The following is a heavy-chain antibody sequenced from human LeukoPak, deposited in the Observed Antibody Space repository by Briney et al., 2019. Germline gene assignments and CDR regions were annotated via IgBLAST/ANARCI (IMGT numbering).Heavy chain of an antibody. CDR2: ISGSGDST. V-gene: IGHV3-23*01. Sequence: GGSLRLSCAASGFTFSSFAMSWVRQAPGKGLEWVPAISGSGDSTYYADSVKGRFTISRDNSKNTLYLQMNSLRAEDTAIYYGAKDLGYCSGTSCYWDCWGQGTWSPSPQ. CDR3: AKDLGYCSGTSCYWDC. CDR1: GFTFSSFA. D-gene: IGHD2-2*01. J-gene: IGHJ4*02.